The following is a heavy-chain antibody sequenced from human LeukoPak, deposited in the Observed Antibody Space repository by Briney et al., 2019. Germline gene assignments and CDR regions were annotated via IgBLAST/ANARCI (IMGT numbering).Heavy chain of an antibody. J-gene: IGHJ4*02. Sequence: SETLSLTCTVSGGSISSYYWSWIRQPPGKGLEWVGYIYYSGSTNYNPSLKSRVTISVDTSKNQFSLKLSSVTAADTAVYYCARLSDYYDSSGYHYIFDYWGQGTLVTVSS. D-gene: IGHD3-22*01. V-gene: IGHV4-59*01. CDR1: GGSISSYY. CDR3: ARLSDYYDSSGYHYIFDY. CDR2: IYYSGST.